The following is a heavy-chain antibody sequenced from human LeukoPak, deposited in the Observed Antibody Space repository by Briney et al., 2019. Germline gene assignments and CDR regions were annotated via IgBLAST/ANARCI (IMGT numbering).Heavy chain of an antibody. CDR2: ISSSSSYI. V-gene: IGHV3-21*01. D-gene: IGHD6-19*01. Sequence: KPGGSLRLSCAASGFTFSSYSMNWVRQAPGKGLEWVSSISSSSSYIYYADSVKGRFTISRDNAKNSLFLQMSSLRDEDTAVYYCARGSTKLAYSSAWYFDSWGQGTLVTVSS. CDR3: ARGSTKLAYSSAWYFDS. CDR1: GFTFSSYS. J-gene: IGHJ4*02.